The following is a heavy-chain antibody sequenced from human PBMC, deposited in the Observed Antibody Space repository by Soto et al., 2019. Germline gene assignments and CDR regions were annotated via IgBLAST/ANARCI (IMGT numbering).Heavy chain of an antibody. CDR2: MVGDGSSS. V-gene: IGHV3-23*01. J-gene: IGHJ4*02. D-gene: IGHD1-26*01. Sequence: EVQLLESGGGLAQPGGSLRLSCAASGFIFRTYAINWVRQAPGKGLEWVSGMVGDGSSSDYADSVRGRFTISRDNSKNTLYLQLNNLRDEDTAVYYCEQDLRPDGRYDLDYWGQGTLVTVSS. CDR3: EQDLRPDGRYDLDY. CDR1: GFIFRTYA.